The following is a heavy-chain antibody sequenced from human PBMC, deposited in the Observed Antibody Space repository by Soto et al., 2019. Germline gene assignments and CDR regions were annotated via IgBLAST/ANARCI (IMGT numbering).Heavy chain of an antibody. D-gene: IGHD3-10*01. J-gene: IGHJ3*02. CDR2: ISSSSSTT. V-gene: IGHV3-48*01. CDR3: ARSGAKFGELALQGDGAFDI. CDR1: GFTFSSYS. Sequence: GGSLRLSCAASGFTFSSYSMNWVRQAPGKGLEWVSYISSSSSTTYYADSVKGRFTISRDNAKNSLYLQMNSLRAEDTAVYYCARSGAKFGELALQGDGAFDIWGQGTMVTVSS.